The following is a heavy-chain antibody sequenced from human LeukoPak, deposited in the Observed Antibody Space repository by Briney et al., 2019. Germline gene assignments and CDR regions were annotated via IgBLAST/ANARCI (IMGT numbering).Heavy chain of an antibody. CDR1: GGTFISYA. CDR3: TRTVLDCKNGVCYDY. Sequence: ASXKVSCKASGGTFISYAISWVRQAPGQGREWRGWISPYNGNTNYAQKLQGRVTVTTDTSTSTAYMELRSLRSDDTAVYYCTRTVLDCKNGVCYDYWGQGTLVTVSS. V-gene: IGHV1-18*01. J-gene: IGHJ4*02. CDR2: ISPYNGNT. D-gene: IGHD2-8*01.